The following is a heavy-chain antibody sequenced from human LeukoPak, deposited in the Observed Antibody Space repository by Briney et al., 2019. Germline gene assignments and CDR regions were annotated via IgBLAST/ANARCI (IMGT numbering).Heavy chain of an antibody. Sequence: ASVKVSCKASGYTFTSYYMHWVRQAPGQGLEWMGIINPSGGSTSYAQKFQGRVTMTRDTSTSTVYMELSSLRSEDTAVSYCARSLGARKWASSLNFDYWGQGTLVTVSS. CDR2: INPSGGST. J-gene: IGHJ4*02. V-gene: IGHV1-46*01. CDR3: ARSLGARKWASSLNFDY. CDR1: GYTFTSYY. D-gene: IGHD6-13*01.